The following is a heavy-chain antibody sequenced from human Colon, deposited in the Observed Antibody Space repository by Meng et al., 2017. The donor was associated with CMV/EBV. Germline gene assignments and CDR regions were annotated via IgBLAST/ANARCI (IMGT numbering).Heavy chain of an antibody. CDR3: ARDPSLTWVAKRPDY. CDR1: GLTLNSNA. J-gene: IGHJ4*02. CDR2: ISYDGGDI. V-gene: IGHV3-30-3*01. D-gene: IGHD1-26*01. Sequence: GGSLRLSCAVSGLTLNSNAMHWIRQAPGKGLEWLALISYDGGDIYYADSVKGRFTISKDSSKNILYLEMSSLRREDTAVYYCARDPSLTWVAKRPDYWGQGTLVTVSS.